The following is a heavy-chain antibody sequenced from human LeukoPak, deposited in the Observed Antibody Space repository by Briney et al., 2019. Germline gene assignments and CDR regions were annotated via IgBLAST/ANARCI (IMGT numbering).Heavy chain of an antibody. CDR3: ARAGASGWYAAGWFDP. CDR2: INTDGRTT. CDR1: GFPFNNYW. J-gene: IGHJ5*02. V-gene: IGHV3-74*01. D-gene: IGHD6-19*01. Sequence: PGGSLRLSCAASGFPFNNYWIHWARQAQGKGLMWASSINTDGRTTRYAASVQGRFTISRDNAKNTLSLQMNSLRDDDTAVYYCARAGASGWYAAGWFDPWGQGTLVTVSS.